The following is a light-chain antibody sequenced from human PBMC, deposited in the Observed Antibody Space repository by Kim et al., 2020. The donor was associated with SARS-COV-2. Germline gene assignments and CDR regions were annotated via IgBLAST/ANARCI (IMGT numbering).Light chain of an antibody. Sequence: QAGLTQPPSVSKGLGQTATLTCTGNNNNVGNQEAAWLQQHQGHPPKLLSYRNNNRPSGISERFSASRSGDTASLTITGLQPEDETDYYCSAWDSSLNVWVFGGGTKLTVL. CDR3: SAWDSSLNVWV. J-gene: IGLJ3*02. V-gene: IGLV10-54*04. CDR2: RNN. CDR1: NNNVGNQE.